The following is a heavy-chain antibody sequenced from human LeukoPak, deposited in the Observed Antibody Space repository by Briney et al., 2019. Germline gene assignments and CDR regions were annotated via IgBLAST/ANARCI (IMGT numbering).Heavy chain of an antibody. CDR1: GGSISSSSYY. V-gene: IGHV4-39*01. J-gene: IGHJ4*02. CDR2: IYYSGST. D-gene: IGHD2-2*01. Sequence: PSETLSLTCTVSGGSISSSSYYWGWIRQPPGKGLEWIGSIYYSGSTYYNPSLKSRVTISVDTSKNQFSLKLSSVTAADTAVYYCARHVSGKVVPAYFDYWGQGTLVTVSS. CDR3: ARHVSGKVVPAYFDY.